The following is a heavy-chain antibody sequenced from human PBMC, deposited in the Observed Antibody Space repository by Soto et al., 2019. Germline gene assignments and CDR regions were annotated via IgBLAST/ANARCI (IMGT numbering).Heavy chain of an antibody. CDR3: ASGYYGSGSYYSVKYYYAMDV. CDR1: GYSFTSYW. J-gene: IGHJ6*02. CDR2: IYPGDSDT. V-gene: IGHV5-51*01. Sequence: PGESLKISCKGSGYSFTSYWIGWVRQMPGKGLEWMGIIYPGDSDTRYSPSFQGQVTISADKSISTAYLQWSSLKASDTAMYYCASGYYGSGSYYSVKYYYAMDVWGQGTTVTVSS. D-gene: IGHD3-10*01.